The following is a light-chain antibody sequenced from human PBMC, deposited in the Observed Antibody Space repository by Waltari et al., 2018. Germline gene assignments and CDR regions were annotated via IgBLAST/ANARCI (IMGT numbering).Light chain of an antibody. CDR1: QSISNW. J-gene: IGKJ1*01. V-gene: IGKV1-5*03. CDR2: KAS. Sequence: DVQMTQSPSTLSASVGDRVTITCRAIQSISNWLAWYQQKPGKAPKVLLYKASNLESGVPSRFSGSGSGTEFTLTISSLQPDDCATYYCQQYSTYSRTFGQGTKVEIK. CDR3: QQYSTYSRT.